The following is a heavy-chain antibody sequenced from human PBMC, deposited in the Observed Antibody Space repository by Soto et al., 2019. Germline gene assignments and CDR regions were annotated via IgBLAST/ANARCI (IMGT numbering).Heavy chain of an antibody. D-gene: IGHD3-3*01. CDR2: IYYSGST. Sequence: SETLSLTCTVSGGSISISYWSWIRQPPGQGLEWIGNIYYSGSTNYNPSLQSRVTISVDTSKNQFSLKLSSVTAADTAVYYCARRSGDDFWSGFSAMDVWGQGTTVT. CDR1: GGSISISY. CDR3: ARRSGDDFWSGFSAMDV. J-gene: IGHJ6*02. V-gene: IGHV4-59*01.